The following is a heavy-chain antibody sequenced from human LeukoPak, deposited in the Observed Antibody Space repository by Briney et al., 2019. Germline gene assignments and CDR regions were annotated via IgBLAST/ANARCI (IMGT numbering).Heavy chain of an antibody. V-gene: IGHV1-69*13. D-gene: IGHD5-18*01. Sequence: SVKVSCKASGGTSSSYAISWVRQAPGQGLEWMGGIIPIFGTANYAQKFQGRVTITADESTSTAYMELSSLRSEDTAVYYCARDGTIVDTAMVTIYYGMDVWGQGTTVTVSS. CDR3: ARDGTIVDTAMVTIYYGMDV. CDR2: IIPIFGTA. CDR1: GGTSSSYA. J-gene: IGHJ6*02.